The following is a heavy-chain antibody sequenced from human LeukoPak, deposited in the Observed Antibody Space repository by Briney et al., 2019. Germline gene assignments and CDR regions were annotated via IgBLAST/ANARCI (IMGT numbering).Heavy chain of an antibody. J-gene: IGHJ4*02. CDR1: GGSISSRNW. D-gene: IGHD2-2*01. Sequence: SETLSLTCAVSGGSISSRNWWSWVRQPPGKGLEWIGEIYHSGSTNYNPSLKTRVTISVDKSKNQFSLKLSSVTAADTAVYYCAREELRGPRAYCSSTSCFRGYFDYWGQGTLVTVSS. CDR3: AREELRGPRAYCSSTSCFRGYFDY. V-gene: IGHV4-4*02. CDR2: IYHSGST.